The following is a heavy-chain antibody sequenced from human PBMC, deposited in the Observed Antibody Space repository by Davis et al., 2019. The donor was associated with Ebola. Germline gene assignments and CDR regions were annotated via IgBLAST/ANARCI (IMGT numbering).Heavy chain of an antibody. V-gene: IGHV4-39*01. CDR3: ARAYIATTVDY. CDR1: GGSIRSGSYY. CDR2: IYYSGTT. Sequence: MPSETLSLTCTVSGGSIRSGSYYWGWIRQSPGKGLEWIGAIYYSGTTYYNPSLKSRVTISVDMPKNQFSLKLSSVTAADTAVYYCARAYIATTVDYWGQGTLVTVSS. D-gene: IGHD1-26*01. J-gene: IGHJ4*02.